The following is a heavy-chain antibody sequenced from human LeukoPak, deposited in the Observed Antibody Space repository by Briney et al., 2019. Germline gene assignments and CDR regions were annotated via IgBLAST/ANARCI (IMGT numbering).Heavy chain of an antibody. V-gene: IGHV3-30-3*01. CDR2: ISYDGSNK. CDR3: ARDLRVSKAALGY. CDR1: GFTFSSYA. J-gene: IGHJ4*02. Sequence: PGGSLRLSCAASGFTFSSYAMHWVRQAPGKGLEWVAVISYDGSNKYYADSVKGRFTISRDNSKNTLYLQMNSLRAEDTAVYYCARDLRVSKAALGYWGQGTLVTVSS. D-gene: IGHD6-6*01.